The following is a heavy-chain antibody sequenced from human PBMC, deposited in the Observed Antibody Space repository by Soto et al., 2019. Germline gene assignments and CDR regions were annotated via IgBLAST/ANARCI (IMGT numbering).Heavy chain of an antibody. CDR2: IYPGDYET. V-gene: IGHV5-51*01. CDR3: ARSPRSSPYLDY. CDR1: GYTFSNFW. D-gene: IGHD6-13*01. J-gene: IGHJ4*02. Sequence: ESLTLSCQFSGYTFSNFWIGWVRQLPGKGLEWMGIIYPGDYETRYSPSFHGKVTISADKSINTAYLQWNSLEASDTAFYFCARSPRSSPYLDYWGQGDLVTGSS.